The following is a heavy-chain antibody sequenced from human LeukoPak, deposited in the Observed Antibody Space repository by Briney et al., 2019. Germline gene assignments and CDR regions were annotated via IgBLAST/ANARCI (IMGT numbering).Heavy chain of an antibody. J-gene: IGHJ4*02. CDR3: ARRIVARKFFDY. V-gene: IGHV3-7*01. D-gene: IGHD6-6*01. CDR2: IKQDGSEK. CDR1: GFTVSSYW. Sequence: GGSLRLSCAASGFTVSSYWMSWVRQAPGKGLEWVANIKQDGSEKYYVDSVKGRFTISRDNAKNSLYLQMNSLRAQDTAVYYCARRIVARKFFDYWGQGTLVTVP.